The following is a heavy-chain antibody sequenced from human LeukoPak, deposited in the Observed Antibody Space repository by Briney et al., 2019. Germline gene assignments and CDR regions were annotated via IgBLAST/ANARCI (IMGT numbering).Heavy chain of an antibody. CDR2: INPNSGGT. V-gene: IGHV1-2*02. Sequence: ASVKVSCKASGYTFTGYYMHWVRQAPGQGLEWMGWINPNSGGTNYAQKFQGRVTMTRDTSISTAYMELSRLRSDDTSVYYCARDLSWRNTATDFWGLGTLVTVSS. CDR1: GYTFTGYY. J-gene: IGHJ4*02. CDR3: ARDLSWRNTATDF. D-gene: IGHD5-18*01.